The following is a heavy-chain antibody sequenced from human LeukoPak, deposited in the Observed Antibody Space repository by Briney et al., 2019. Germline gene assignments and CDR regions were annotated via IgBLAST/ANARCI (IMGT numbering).Heavy chain of an antibody. CDR2: ISGSGGST. CDR1: GFTFSSYA. V-gene: IGHV3-23*01. Sequence: GGSPRLSCAASGFTFSSYAMSWVRQAPGKGLEWVSAISGSGGSTYYADSVKGRFTISRDNSKNTLYLQMNSLRAEDTAVYYCAKDGYSYGYTFWDYWGQGTLVTVSS. D-gene: IGHD5-18*01. CDR3: AKDGYSYGYTFWDY. J-gene: IGHJ4*02.